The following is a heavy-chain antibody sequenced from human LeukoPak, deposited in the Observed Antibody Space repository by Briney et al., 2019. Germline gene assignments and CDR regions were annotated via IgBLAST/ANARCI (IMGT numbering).Heavy chain of an antibody. Sequence: PSETLSLTCAVYGGSFSGYYWTWIRQPPGRGLEWIGEINHSGSTNYNPSLKSRVTISVDTSKNQFSLKLSSVTAADTAVYYCARHTRIAARPHWGQGTLVTVSS. CDR1: GGSFSGYY. V-gene: IGHV4-34*01. J-gene: IGHJ4*02. CDR2: INHSGST. D-gene: IGHD6-6*01. CDR3: ARHTRIAARPH.